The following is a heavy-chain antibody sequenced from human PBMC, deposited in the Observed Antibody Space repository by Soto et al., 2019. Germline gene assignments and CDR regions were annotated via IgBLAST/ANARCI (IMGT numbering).Heavy chain of an antibody. Sequence: QVQLPESGPGLVRPSETLSLTCTVSGGSISGYYWSWIRQPPGKGLEWIGYIYYSGTTSYNPSLNSRVTMSVDTSKNQFSLKVNSVTAADTAVYYCARESYYGSGATVVAYWGQGTLVTVSS. CDR3: ARESYYGSGATVVAY. J-gene: IGHJ4*02. CDR1: GGSISGYY. CDR2: IYYSGTT. D-gene: IGHD3-10*01. V-gene: IGHV4-59*01.